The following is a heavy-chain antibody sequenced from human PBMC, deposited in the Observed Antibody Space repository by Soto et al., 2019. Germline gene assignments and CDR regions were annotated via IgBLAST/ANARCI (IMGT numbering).Heavy chain of an antibody. J-gene: IGHJ4*02. CDR2: ISSSGSTI. Sequence: GGSLRLSCAASGFTFSDYYMSWIRQAPGKGLEWVSYISSSGSTIYYADSVKGRFTISRDNAKNSLYLQMNSLRAEDTAVYYCARDKVKPYSGYDYCGGVSDYWGQGTLVTVSS. D-gene: IGHD5-12*01. CDR3: ARDKVKPYSGYDYCGGVSDY. CDR1: GFTFSDYY. V-gene: IGHV3-11*01.